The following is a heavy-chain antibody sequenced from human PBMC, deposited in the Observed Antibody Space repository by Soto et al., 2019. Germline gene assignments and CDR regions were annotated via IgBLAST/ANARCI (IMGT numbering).Heavy chain of an antibody. J-gene: IGHJ6*03. Sequence: QVQLVQSGAEVKKPGASVKVSCKASGYTFTSYGISWVRQAPGQGLEWMGWISAYNGNTNYAQKLQGRVTMTTDTSTSTAYMELRSVRSDDTAVYYCARVKEEQLVRRYYYYYMDVWGKGTTVTVSS. CDR3: ARVKEEQLVRRYYYYYMDV. V-gene: IGHV1-18*01. CDR1: GYTFTSYG. CDR2: ISAYNGNT. D-gene: IGHD6-13*01.